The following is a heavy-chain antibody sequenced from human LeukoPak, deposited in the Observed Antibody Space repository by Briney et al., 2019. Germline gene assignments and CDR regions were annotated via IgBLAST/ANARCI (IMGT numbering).Heavy chain of an antibody. J-gene: IGHJ4*02. V-gene: IGHV4-39*01. CDR1: GASITSNGYF. Sequence: SETLSLTCTVTGASITSNGYFWSWIRQPPGKGLEWIGNIYYNGDTYYKPSLKSRVTISVDTSRRQFYLRSNSGTAADTSVYYCARRHIIVAGPDYFDYWGLGTLVTVSS. CDR2: IYYNGDT. D-gene: IGHD5-12*01. CDR3: ARRHIIVAGPDYFDY.